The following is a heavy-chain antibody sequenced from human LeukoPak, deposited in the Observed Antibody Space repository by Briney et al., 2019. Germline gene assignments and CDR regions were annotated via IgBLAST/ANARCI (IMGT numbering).Heavy chain of an antibody. Sequence: GGSLRLSCAASGFTFSSDAMRWVRQAPGKGLEWVSAISSSGGSTYYADSVRGRFIISRDSSKNTLYLQMNSLRAEDTAVYYCAKGGAQVGGQGTLVTVSS. V-gene: IGHV3-23*01. CDR2: ISSSGGST. CDR3: AKGGAQV. CDR1: GFTFSSDA. J-gene: IGHJ4*02. D-gene: IGHD1-26*01.